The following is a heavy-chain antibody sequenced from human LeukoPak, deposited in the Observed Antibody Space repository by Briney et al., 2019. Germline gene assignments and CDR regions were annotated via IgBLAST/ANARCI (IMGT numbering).Heavy chain of an antibody. D-gene: IGHD6-19*01. CDR2: ISSSGSTI. J-gene: IGHJ4*02. V-gene: IGHV3-48*03. CDR1: GFTFSSYE. CDR3: ARVAVAGTVDY. Sequence: GGSLRLSCAASGFTFSSYEMNWVRQAPGKGLEWVSYISSSGSTIYYADSVKGRFTISRDNAKNSLYPQMNSLRAEDTAVYYCARVAVAGTVDYWGQGTLVTVSS.